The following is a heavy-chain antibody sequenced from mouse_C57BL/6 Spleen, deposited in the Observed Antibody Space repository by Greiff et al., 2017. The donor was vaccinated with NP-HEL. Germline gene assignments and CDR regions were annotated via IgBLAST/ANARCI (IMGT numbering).Heavy chain of an antibody. V-gene: IGHV5-17*01. CDR1: GFTFSDYG. CDR3: ARVDDYYAMDY. CDR2: ISSGSSTI. Sequence: DVHLVESGGGLVKPGGSLKLSCAASGFTFSDYGMHWVRQAPEKGLEWVAYISSGSSTIYYADTVKGRFTISRDNAKNTLFLQMTSLRSEDTAMYYCARVDDYYAMDYWGQGTSVTVSS. J-gene: IGHJ4*01.